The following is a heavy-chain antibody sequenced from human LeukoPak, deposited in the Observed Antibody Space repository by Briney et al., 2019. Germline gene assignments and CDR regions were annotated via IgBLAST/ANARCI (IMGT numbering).Heavy chain of an antibody. Sequence: QPGGSLRLSCAASGFTFRSYDMNWLRQAPGKGLEWLSYISSSSGTIYYADSVKGRFTISRDNAKNSLYLQMNSLRDEDTAMYYCARDMGGPAITDAFDIWGQGTMVTVSS. V-gene: IGHV3-48*02. CDR3: ARDMGGPAITDAFDI. D-gene: IGHD3-16*01. CDR2: ISSSSGTI. J-gene: IGHJ3*02. CDR1: GFTFRSYD.